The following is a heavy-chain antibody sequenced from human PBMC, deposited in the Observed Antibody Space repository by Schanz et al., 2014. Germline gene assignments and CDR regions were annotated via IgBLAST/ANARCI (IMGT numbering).Heavy chain of an antibody. D-gene: IGHD2-21*01. V-gene: IGHV3-30*09. Sequence: QVELVESGGGVVQPGRSLRLSCAASGFTFSRHAMHWVRQAAGKGLEWVAAITYDGSNKYYAESVKGRFAISRDNAKNSLYLQMHSLRAEDTAVYYCARGRSLGWCDYWGQGTLVTVSS. CDR2: ITYDGSNK. CDR1: GFTFSRHA. J-gene: IGHJ4*02. CDR3: ARGRSLGWCDY.